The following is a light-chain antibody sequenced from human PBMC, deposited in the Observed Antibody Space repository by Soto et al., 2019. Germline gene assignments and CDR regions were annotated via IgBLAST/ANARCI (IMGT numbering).Light chain of an antibody. CDR3: SSYTSSSTRV. CDR2: DVS. Sequence: QSVLTQPASVSGSPGQSITISCTGTSSDVGAYDYVSWYQQHPGKAPQLMIYDVSHRPSGVSDRFSGSKSGNTASLTISGLQAEDEADYYCSSYTSSSTRVFGGGTKLTVL. V-gene: IGLV2-14*03. J-gene: IGLJ2*01. CDR1: SSDVGAYDY.